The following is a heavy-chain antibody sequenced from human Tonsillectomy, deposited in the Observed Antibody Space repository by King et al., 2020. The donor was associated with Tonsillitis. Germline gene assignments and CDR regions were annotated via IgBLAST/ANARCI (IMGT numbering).Heavy chain of an antibody. CDR1: GFNFNAYS. CDR3: AREEFLEWIMDY. Sequence: VQLVESGGGLVQPGGSLRLSCAASGFNFNAYSMNWVRQAPGKGLEWSSYIPSTSNTIYYADSVKGRFTISRDNAKNSLYLQMNSLRAEDTAVYYCAREEFLEWIMDYWGQGTLVTVSS. D-gene: IGHD3-3*01. J-gene: IGHJ4*02. CDR2: IPSTSNTI. V-gene: IGHV3-48*01.